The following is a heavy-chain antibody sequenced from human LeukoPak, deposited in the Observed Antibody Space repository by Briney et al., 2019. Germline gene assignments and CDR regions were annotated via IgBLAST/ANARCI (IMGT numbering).Heavy chain of an antibody. J-gene: IGHJ4*02. CDR1: GFTFSDYS. Sequence: GGSLRLSCAASGFTFSDYSMNWVRQAPGKGLEWVSYISSSSSSIHYADSVKGRFTISRDNAKNTVYLQMNSLRAEDTAVYYCAREPIMGAAFDYWGQGTLVTVSS. CDR3: AREPIMGAAFDY. V-gene: IGHV3-48*01. D-gene: IGHD1-26*01. CDR2: ISSSSSSI.